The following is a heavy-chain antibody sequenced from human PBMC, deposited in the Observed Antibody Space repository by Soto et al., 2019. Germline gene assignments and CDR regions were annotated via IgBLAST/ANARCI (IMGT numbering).Heavy chain of an antibody. CDR1: GYTFSSHD. J-gene: IGHJ6*02. CDR3: ASAMSTGYYYYGMDV. CDR2: MNPNSGDT. V-gene: IGHV1-8*01. Sequence: QVQLVQSGAEVKKPGASVKVSCKASGYTFSSHDINWVRQATGHGLEWMGWMNPNSGDTGYVQRFQGKITMTRNTSISTAYMELSGLRSEDTAVYFCASAMSTGYYYYGMDVWGQGTTVTVSS. D-gene: IGHD4-17*01.